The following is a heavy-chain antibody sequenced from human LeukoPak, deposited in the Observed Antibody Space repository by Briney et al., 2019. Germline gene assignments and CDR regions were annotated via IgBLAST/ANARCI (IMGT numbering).Heavy chain of an antibody. V-gene: IGHV4-34*01. CDR2: INYSGST. D-gene: IGHD3-3*01. CDR3: ASRYYDFWSGSTGTMDV. Sequence: SETLSLTCAVYGGSFSGYYWSWIRQPPGKGLEWIGEINYSGSTNYNPSLKSRVTISVDTSKNQFSLKLSSVTAADTAVYYCASRYYDFWSGSTGTMDVWGKGTTVTVSS. J-gene: IGHJ6*03. CDR1: GGSFSGYY.